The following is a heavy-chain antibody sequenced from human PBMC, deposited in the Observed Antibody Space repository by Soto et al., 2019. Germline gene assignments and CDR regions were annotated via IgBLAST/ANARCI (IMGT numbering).Heavy chain of an antibody. V-gene: IGHV1-69*01. D-gene: IGHD2-2*01. CDR2: IIPIFGTA. CDR3: ARGCSSTSCRGYGMDV. J-gene: IGHJ6*02. Sequence: QVQLVQSGAEVKKPGSSVKVSCKASGGTFSSYAISWVRQSPGHGLEWMGGIIPIFGTANYAQKFQGRVTITADESTSTAYMERSSLRSEDTAVYYCARGCSSTSCRGYGMDVWGQGTTVTVS. CDR1: GGTFSSYA.